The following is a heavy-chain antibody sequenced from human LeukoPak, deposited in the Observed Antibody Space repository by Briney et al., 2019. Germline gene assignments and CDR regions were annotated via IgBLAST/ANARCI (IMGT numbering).Heavy chain of an antibody. Sequence: SVKVSCKASGGTFSSYAISWVRQARGQGLEWMGRIIPIFGIANYAQKFQGRVTITADKSTSTAYMELSSLRSEDTAVYYCARVKTGNYYDSSGYYYWGQGTLVTVSS. V-gene: IGHV1-69*04. CDR2: IIPIFGIA. D-gene: IGHD3-22*01. CDR1: GGTFSSYA. CDR3: ARVKTGNYYDSSGYYY. J-gene: IGHJ4*02.